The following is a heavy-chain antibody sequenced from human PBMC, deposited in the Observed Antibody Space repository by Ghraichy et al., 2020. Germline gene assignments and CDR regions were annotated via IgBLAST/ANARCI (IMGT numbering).Heavy chain of an antibody. CDR3: ARGSEDHLTMGSSLDV. Sequence: SETLSLTCTVSRGSIFSHFWTWIRQPPGKGLEWIGYAYETGSTSYNASLKSRVTISVDTSKDQFSLKLTSVTAADTAVYFCARGSEDHLTMGSSLDVWGPWTTVTVS. V-gene: IGHV4-59*11. D-gene: IGHD2-2*01. CDR1: RGSIFSHF. CDR2: AYETGST. J-gene: IGHJ6*02.